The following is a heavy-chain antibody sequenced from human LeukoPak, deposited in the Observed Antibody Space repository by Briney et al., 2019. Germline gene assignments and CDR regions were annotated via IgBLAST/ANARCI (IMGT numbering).Heavy chain of an antibody. CDR1: GGSISSSSYY. CDR2: VYYSGST. CDR3: ARHETYYYDSSGYWAFDY. Sequence: SETLSLTCTVSGGSISSSSYYWGWIRQPPGKGLEWIGSVYYSGSTYYNSSLKSRVTISVDTSKNQFSLKLSSVTAADTAVYHCARHETYYYDSSGYWAFDYWGQGTLVTVSS. V-gene: IGHV4-39*01. J-gene: IGHJ4*02. D-gene: IGHD3-22*01.